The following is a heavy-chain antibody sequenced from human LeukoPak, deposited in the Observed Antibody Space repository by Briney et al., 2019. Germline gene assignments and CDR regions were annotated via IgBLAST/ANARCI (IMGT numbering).Heavy chain of an antibody. CDR1: GYTFTSYD. D-gene: IGHD3-22*01. CDR3: ARAQKRSYYYDSSGFNPAY. J-gene: IGHJ4*02. V-gene: IGHV1-8*01. Sequence: ASVKVSCKASGYTFTSYDINWVRQATGQGLEWMGWMNPNRGNTGYAQKFQGRFTMTRNTTISTAYMELSSLRSEDTAVYYCARAQKRSYYYDSSGFNPAYWGQGTLVTVSS. CDR2: MNPNRGNT.